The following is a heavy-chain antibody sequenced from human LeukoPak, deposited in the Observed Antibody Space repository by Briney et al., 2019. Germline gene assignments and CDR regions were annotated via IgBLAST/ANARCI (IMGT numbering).Heavy chain of an antibody. Sequence: AGGSLRLSCAASGFTFSSYAMHWVCQAPGKGLVWVSRINTDGSSTSYADSVKGRFTISRDNAKNTLYLQMNSLRAEDTAVYYCARESGWYVDWGQGTLVTVSS. V-gene: IGHV3-74*01. CDR3: ARESGWYVD. D-gene: IGHD6-19*01. CDR1: GFTFSSYA. J-gene: IGHJ4*02. CDR2: INTDGSST.